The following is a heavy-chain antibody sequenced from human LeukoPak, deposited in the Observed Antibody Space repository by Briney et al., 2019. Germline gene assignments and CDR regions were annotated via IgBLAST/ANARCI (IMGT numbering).Heavy chain of an antibody. Sequence: ASVKVSCKASGYTFTSYYMHWVRQAPGQGLEWMGWINPNSGGTNYAQKFQGWVTMTRDTSISTAYMELSRLRSDDTAVYYCAREGLGDYVWGSYRSYYFDYWGQGTLVTVSS. D-gene: IGHD3-16*02. V-gene: IGHV1-2*04. CDR2: INPNSGGT. CDR1: GYTFTSYY. J-gene: IGHJ4*02. CDR3: AREGLGDYVWGSYRSYYFDY.